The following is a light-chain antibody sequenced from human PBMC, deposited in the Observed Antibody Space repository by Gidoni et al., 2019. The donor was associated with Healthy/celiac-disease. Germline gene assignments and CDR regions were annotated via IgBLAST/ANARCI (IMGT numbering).Light chain of an antibody. Sequence: DIQMTQSPSSLSASVADRVTITCRASQSISSYFNWYQQKPGKAPKLLIYAASSLQSVVTSRFSGSGSGTDFTLTISSLQPEDFATYYCQQSYSTPWTFGQGTKVEIK. CDR2: AAS. CDR3: QQSYSTPWT. J-gene: IGKJ1*01. V-gene: IGKV1-39*01. CDR1: QSISSY.